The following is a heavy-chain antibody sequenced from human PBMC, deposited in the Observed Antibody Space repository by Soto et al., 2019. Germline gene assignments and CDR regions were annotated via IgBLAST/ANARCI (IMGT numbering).Heavy chain of an antibody. CDR2: INHSGST. CDR3: ARRARQGTTVFGVVIPEYFQH. D-gene: IGHD3-3*01. J-gene: IGHJ1*01. CDR1: GGSFSGYY. V-gene: IGHV4-34*01. Sequence: PSETLSLTCAVYGGSFSGYYWTWIRQPPGEGLEWIGEINHSGSTNYNPSLKSRVTISVDTSKNQFSLKLSSVTAADTAVYYCARRARQGTTVFGVVIPEYFQHPSQATRVTVAS.